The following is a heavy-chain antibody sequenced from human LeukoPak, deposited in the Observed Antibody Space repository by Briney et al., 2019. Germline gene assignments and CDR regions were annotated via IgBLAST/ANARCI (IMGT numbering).Heavy chain of an antibody. D-gene: IGHD1-14*01. CDR2: IYSGGDT. CDR1: GFTVSSDY. J-gene: IGHJ6*02. Sequence: GESLRLSCAASGFTVSSDYMTWVRQAPGKGLEWVSVIYSGGDTYYADSVRGRFTISRDNSMNTLYLQMNSLSPEDTAIYYCARDPGLPNGIPFWGQGTTVTVSS. CDR3: ARDPGLPNGIPF. V-gene: IGHV3-66*02.